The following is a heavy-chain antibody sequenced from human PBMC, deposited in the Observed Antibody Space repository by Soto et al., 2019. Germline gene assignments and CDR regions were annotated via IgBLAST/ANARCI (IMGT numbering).Heavy chain of an antibody. V-gene: IGHV3-23*01. J-gene: IGHJ3*01. CDR3: AKDGQYRTDGFDV. D-gene: IGHD6-6*01. CDR2: LSRGGGTT. CDR1: GFTFSSHG. Sequence: EAQLLESGGDWAQPGGSLRLSCAASGFTFSSHGMSWVRQAPGKGLEWIAGLSRGGGTTYYADSVKGRFTSSRDNSKNTLDLIMNSLKVEATALYYCAKDGQYRTDGFDVWGQGTMVTVSS.